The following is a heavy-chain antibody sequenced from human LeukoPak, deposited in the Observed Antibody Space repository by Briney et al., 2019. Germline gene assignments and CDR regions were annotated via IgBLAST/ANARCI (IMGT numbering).Heavy chain of an antibody. V-gene: IGHV3-49*04. D-gene: IGHD2-2*01. Sequence: GGSLRRSCSTCGFTFGDYAMGWVRQAPGKGLEWVGFIQAKAYGGATKYAASVNGRFSISRDDSQSIANLQMNDLKTEDTAVYYCTRAPHPRCSSSGCYLDYWGQGTLVTVSS. J-gene: IGHJ4*02. CDR2: IQAKAYGGAT. CDR1: GFTFGDYA. CDR3: TRAPHPRCSSSGCYLDY.